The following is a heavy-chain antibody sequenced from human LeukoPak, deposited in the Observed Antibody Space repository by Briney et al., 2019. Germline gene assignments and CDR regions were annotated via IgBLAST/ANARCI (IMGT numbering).Heavy chain of an antibody. Sequence: PGGSLRLSCAASGFTFSAHHMNWVRQAPGKGLEWVASISSTSAYIYYADSLKGRFTISRDNAKSSLDLQMSSLRDDDTAVYYCARDPYSGRYGDYYYYYMDVWGKGTTVTISS. V-gene: IGHV3-21*04. CDR3: ARDPYSGRYGDYYYYYMDV. D-gene: IGHD1-26*01. CDR1: GFTFSAHH. CDR2: ISSTSAYI. J-gene: IGHJ6*03.